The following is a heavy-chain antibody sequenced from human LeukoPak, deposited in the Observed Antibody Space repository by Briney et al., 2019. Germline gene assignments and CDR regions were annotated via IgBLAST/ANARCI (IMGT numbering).Heavy chain of an antibody. CDR3: AKDSMIVRGSYYYYGMDV. Sequence: GRSLRLSCAASGFTFSSYGMHRVRQAPGKGLEWVAVISYDGSNKYYADSVKGRFTISRDNSKNTLYLQMNSLRAEDTAVYYCAKDSMIVRGSYYYYGMDVWGQGTTVTVSS. CDR2: ISYDGSNK. CDR1: GFTFSSYG. D-gene: IGHD3-22*01. V-gene: IGHV3-30*18. J-gene: IGHJ6*02.